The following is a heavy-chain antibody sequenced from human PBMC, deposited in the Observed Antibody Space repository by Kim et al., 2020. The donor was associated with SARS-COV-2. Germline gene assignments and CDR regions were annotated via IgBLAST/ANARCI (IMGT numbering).Heavy chain of an antibody. CDR2: IYYSGST. D-gene: IGHD3-16*01. Sequence: SETLSLTCTVSGGSISSSSYYWGWIRQPPGKGLEWIGSIYYSGSTYYNPSLKSRVTISVDTSKNQFSLKLSSVTAADTAVYYCARLGSYYGMDVWGQGTTVTVSS. CDR3: ARLGSYYGMDV. J-gene: IGHJ6*02. CDR1: GGSISSSSYY. V-gene: IGHV4-39*01.